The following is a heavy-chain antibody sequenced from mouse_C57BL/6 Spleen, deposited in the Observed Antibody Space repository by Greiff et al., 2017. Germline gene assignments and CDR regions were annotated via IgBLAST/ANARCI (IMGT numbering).Heavy chain of an antibody. CDR2: IYPGDGDT. V-gene: IGHV1-82*01. D-gene: IGHD1-2*01. CDR1: GYAFSSSW. J-gene: IGHJ2*01. CDR3: ARRARTANYFDY. Sequence: LVESGPELVKPGASVKISCKASGYAFSSSWMNWVKQRPGKGLEWIGRIYPGDGDTNYNGKFKGKATLTADKSSSTAYMQLSSLTSEDSAVYFCARRARTANYFDYWGQGTTLTVSS.